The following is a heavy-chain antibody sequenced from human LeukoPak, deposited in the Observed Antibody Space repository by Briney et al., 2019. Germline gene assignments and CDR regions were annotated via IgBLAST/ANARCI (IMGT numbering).Heavy chain of an antibody. D-gene: IGHD5-12*01. Sequence: SETLSLTCTVSGGSISSYYWSWIRQPPGKGLEWIGYIHYSGSTHYNPSLKSRVTISVDTSKNQVSLKLRSVTAADTAVYYCARTTEGYAGGPGYSYYYYMDVWGKGTTVTFSS. CDR3: ARTTEGYAGGPGYSYYYYMDV. CDR2: IHYSGST. V-gene: IGHV4-59*01. CDR1: GGSISSYY. J-gene: IGHJ6*03.